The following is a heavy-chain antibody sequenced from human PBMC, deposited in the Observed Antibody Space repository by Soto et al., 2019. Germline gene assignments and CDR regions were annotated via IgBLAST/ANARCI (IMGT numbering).Heavy chain of an antibody. V-gene: IGHV4-31*03. J-gene: IGHJ3*02. CDR2: IYYSGST. CDR1: GGSVSSGAYY. CDR3: ARARLRAVYAFDI. Sequence: SETLSLTCTVSGGSVSSGAYYWTWIRQRPGNGLEWIGYIYYSGSTYYSPSLKSRLSISLDTSKNQFSLRLSSVTAADTAMYYCARARLRAVYAFDIWGQGTMVTVS. D-gene: IGHD5-12*01.